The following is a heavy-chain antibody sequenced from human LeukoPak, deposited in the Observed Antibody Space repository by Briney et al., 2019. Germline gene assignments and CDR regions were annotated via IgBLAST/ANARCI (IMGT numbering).Heavy chain of an antibody. CDR1: GYTFTSYY. D-gene: IGHD3-9*01. V-gene: IGHV1-46*01. CDR2: INPSGGST. CDR3: ARDTAGGVDYDILTGYYEYYMDV. J-gene: IGHJ6*03. Sequence: ASVKVSCKASGYTFTSYYMHWVRQAPGQGLEWMGIINPSGGSTSYAQKFQGRVTMTRDTSTSTVYMELSSLRSEDTAVYYCARDTAGGVDYDILTGYYEYYMDVWGKGTTVTVSS.